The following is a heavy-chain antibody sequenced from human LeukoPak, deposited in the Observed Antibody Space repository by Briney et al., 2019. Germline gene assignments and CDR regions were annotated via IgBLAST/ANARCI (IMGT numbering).Heavy chain of an antibody. CDR1: GFTFSDHY. CDR2: TRNKANSYTT. CDR3: ARDLGMGAFDI. J-gene: IGHJ3*02. Sequence: PGGSLRPSCAASGFTFSDHYMDWVRQAPGKGLEGIGRTRNKANSYTTEYAASVKGRFTISRDDSKNSLYLQMNSLKTEDTAVYYCARDLGMGAFDIWGQGTMVTVSS. V-gene: IGHV3-72*01. D-gene: IGHD7-27*01.